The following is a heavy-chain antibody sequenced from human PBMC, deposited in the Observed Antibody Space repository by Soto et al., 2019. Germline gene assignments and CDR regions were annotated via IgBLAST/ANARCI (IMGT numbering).Heavy chain of an antibody. CDR1: GFTFSNYW. Sequence: HLGGSLRLSCAASGFTFSNYWMHWFRQAPGKGLVCVSYINTDGTTINYADSVKGRFTISRDDVKNTLYLQMDSLRAEDTAVYYCVRAKCSYYNYYGMDVWGQGTTVTVSS. CDR3: VRAKCSYYNYYGMDV. CDR2: INTDGTTI. D-gene: IGHD2-21*01. V-gene: IGHV3-74*01. J-gene: IGHJ6*02.